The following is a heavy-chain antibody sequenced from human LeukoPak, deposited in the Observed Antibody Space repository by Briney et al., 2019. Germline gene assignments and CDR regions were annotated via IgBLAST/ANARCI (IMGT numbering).Heavy chain of an antibody. CDR2: ISYDGSNK. D-gene: IGHD5-24*01. Sequence: GGSLRLPCAASGFTFSSYAMHWVRQAPGKGLEWVAVISYDGSNKYYADSVKGRFTISRDNSKNTLYLQMNSLRAEDTAVYYCARDQMEAFDIWGQGTMVTVSS. CDR3: ARDQMEAFDI. J-gene: IGHJ3*02. V-gene: IGHV3-30*04. CDR1: GFTFSSYA.